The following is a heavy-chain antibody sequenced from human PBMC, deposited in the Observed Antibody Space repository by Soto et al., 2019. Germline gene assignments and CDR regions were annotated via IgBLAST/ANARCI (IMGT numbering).Heavy chain of an antibody. Sequence: SSETLSLTCTVSGVSISSYYWSWIRQPPGKGLEWIGYIHYSGSTNYNPSLKNRVTISLDTSKNQFSLKLNSVTAADTAVYYCARDRIRSSSTDWPEWFDPWGQGTLVTVSS. V-gene: IGHV4-59*01. CDR1: GVSISSYY. CDR3: ARDRIRSSSTDWPEWFDP. CDR2: IHYSGST. D-gene: IGHD2-2*01. J-gene: IGHJ5*02.